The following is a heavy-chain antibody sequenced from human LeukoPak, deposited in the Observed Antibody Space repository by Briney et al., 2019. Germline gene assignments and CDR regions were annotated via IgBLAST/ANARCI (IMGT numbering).Heavy chain of an antibody. D-gene: IGHD3-3*01. Sequence: PSETLSLTCTVSGGSISSGDYYWRWIRQPPGKGLEWIGYIYYSGSTYYNPSLKSRVTISVDTSKNQFSLKLSSVTAADTAVYYCARGDYDFWSGYKNFDYWGQGTLVTVSS. CDR1: GGSISSGDYY. V-gene: IGHV4-30-4*08. CDR3: ARGDYDFWSGYKNFDY. J-gene: IGHJ4*02. CDR2: IYYSGST.